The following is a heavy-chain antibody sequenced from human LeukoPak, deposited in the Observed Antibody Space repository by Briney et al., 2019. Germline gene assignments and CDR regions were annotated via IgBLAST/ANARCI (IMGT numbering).Heavy chain of an antibody. CDR1: GGSISSYY. V-gene: IGHV4-59*01. CDR2: IYYSGST. Sequence: SETLSLTCTVSGGSISSYYWSWIRQPPGKGLEWIGYIYYSGSTNYNPSLKSRVTISVDTSKNQFSLKLSSVTAADTAVYCCAGVLRYFDWLSTEAFDIWGQGTMVTVSS. CDR3: AGVLRYFDWLSTEAFDI. J-gene: IGHJ3*02. D-gene: IGHD3-9*01.